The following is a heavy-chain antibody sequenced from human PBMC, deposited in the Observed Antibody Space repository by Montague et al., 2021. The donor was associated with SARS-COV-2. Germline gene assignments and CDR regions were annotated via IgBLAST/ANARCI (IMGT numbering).Heavy chain of an antibody. D-gene: IGHD3-22*01. CDR2: IYYSGST. Sequence: SETLSLTCTVSGGSISNCYWSWIRQPPGRGLEWIGYIYYSGSTDXSPSLKSRVTISLDTSKNQFSLKVTSVTAADTAVYYCARGGGYYNYGLDVWGPGTTVTVSS. J-gene: IGHJ6*02. CDR3: ARGGGYYNYGLDV. CDR1: GGSISNCY. V-gene: IGHV4-59*01.